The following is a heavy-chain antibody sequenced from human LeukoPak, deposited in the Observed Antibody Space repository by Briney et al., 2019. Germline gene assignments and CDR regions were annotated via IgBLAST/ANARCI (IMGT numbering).Heavy chain of an antibody. CDR1: GGSFSGYY. J-gene: IGHJ4*02. V-gene: IGHV4-34*01. CDR3: ARGHYYDSSGYYY. Sequence: SETLSLTCAVYGGSFSGYYWSWIRQPPGKGLEWIGEINHSGSTNYNPSLKSRVTVSVDTSKNQFSLKLSSVTAADTAVYYCARGHYYDSSGYYYWGQGTLVTVSS. CDR2: INHSGST. D-gene: IGHD3-22*01.